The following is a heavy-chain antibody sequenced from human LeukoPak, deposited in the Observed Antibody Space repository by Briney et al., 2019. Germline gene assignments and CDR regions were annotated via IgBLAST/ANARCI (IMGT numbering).Heavy chain of an antibody. CDR1: GYTFSNHG. D-gene: IGHD6-19*01. V-gene: IGHV1-18*01. CDR2: FNGYNSQT. Sequence: ASVKVSCKASGYTFSNHGISWVRQAPGQGLEWMGWFNGYNSQTNYAQKLQGRVTLTTDTSTSIAYMELRNLRYDDSAVYYCARYPWQWLAPPGFDYWGQGTLVTVSS. CDR3: ARYPWQWLAPPGFDY. J-gene: IGHJ4*02.